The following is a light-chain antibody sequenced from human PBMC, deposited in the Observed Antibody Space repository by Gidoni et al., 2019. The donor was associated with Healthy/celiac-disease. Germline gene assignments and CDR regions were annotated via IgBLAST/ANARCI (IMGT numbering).Light chain of an antibody. CDR1: QSVSSY. CDR2: DAS. CDR3: QQRNRR. J-gene: IGKJ4*01. V-gene: IGKV3-11*01. Sequence: ELVLTQSPATLPLSPGETATLPCRASQSVSSYLAWYQQKPGQAPRLLIYDASNRATGIPARFSGSGSGTDFTLTISSLEPEDFAVYCCQQRNRRFGGGTKVEIK.